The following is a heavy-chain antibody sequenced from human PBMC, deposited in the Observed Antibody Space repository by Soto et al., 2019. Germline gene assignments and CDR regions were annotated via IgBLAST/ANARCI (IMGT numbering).Heavy chain of an antibody. D-gene: IGHD5-12*01. CDR1: GFSFTTAGVA. V-gene: IGHV2-5*01. CDR2: IYYNDDR. J-gene: IGHJ4*02. CDR3: AHSDGGYEIIYFDF. Sequence: SGPTLVNPTQTLTLTCTFSGFSFTTAGVAVGWIRQTPGGALEWLTLIYYNDDRRFSPSLKTRFTITGDTSKNQVVLSLTNVDPGDTATYFCAHSDGGYEIIYFDFWGQGIPVTVSS.